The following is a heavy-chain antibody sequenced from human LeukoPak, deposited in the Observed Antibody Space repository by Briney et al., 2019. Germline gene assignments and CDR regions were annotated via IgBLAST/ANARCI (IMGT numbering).Heavy chain of an antibody. D-gene: IGHD3-10*01. CDR2: ISGSGGST. CDR3: ANYGSGKIDY. V-gene: IGHV3-23*01. J-gene: IGHJ4*02. Sequence: SGGSLRLSCAASGFTFSSYAMSWVRQAPGKGLEWVSAISGSGGSTYYADSVKGRFTISRDNSKNTLYPQMSSLRAEDTAVYYCANYGSGKIDYWGQGTLVTVSS. CDR1: GFTFSSYA.